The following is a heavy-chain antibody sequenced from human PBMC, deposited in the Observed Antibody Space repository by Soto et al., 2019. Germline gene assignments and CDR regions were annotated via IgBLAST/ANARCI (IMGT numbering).Heavy chain of an antibody. CDR2: IYSGGST. V-gene: IGHV4-61*01. J-gene: IGHJ6*02. Sequence: SETLSLTCTVSGGFVNSDTHSWSWIRQTPGKRLEWIGFIYSGGSTKNPSLRSRVTMSVDTSKNQFSLKLRSVIVADTAVYHCARFVRSCSATTCSTRADVWGQGMTVTVSS. CDR3: ARFVRSCSATTCSTRADV. D-gene: IGHD2-2*01. CDR1: GGFVNSDTHS.